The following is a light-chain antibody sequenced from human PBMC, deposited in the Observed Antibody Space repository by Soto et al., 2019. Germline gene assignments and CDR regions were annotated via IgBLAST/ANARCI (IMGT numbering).Light chain of an antibody. CDR3: AVWDDSLNGPV. CDR2: SDN. CDR1: ASNIGRNT. J-gene: IGLJ3*02. Sequence: QSVLTQPPSASGTPGQRVTISCSGGASNIGRNTVNWYQDLPGTAPKLLISSDNKRPSGVTDRFSGSKSGTSASLAISGLQSEDEADYYCAVWDDSLNGPVFGGGTKLTVL. V-gene: IGLV1-44*01.